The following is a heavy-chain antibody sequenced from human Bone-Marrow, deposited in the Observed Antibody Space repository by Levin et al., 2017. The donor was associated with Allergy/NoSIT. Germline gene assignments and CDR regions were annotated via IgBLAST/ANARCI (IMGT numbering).Heavy chain of an antibody. Sequence: ALRLSCAASGFTFSSSAMHWVRQAPGKGLEWVAVISYDGSNKYYADSVKGRFTISRDNSKNTLYLQMNSLRAEDTAVYYCAREALGVVVPAARVNWFDPWGQGTLVTVSS. CDR2: ISYDGSNK. CDR1: GFTFSSSA. CDR3: AREALGVVVPAARVNWFDP. D-gene: IGHD2-2*01. V-gene: IGHV3-30*04. J-gene: IGHJ5*02.